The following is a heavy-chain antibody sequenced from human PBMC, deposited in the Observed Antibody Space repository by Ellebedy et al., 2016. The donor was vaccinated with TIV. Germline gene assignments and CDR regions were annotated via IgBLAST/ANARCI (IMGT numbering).Heavy chain of an antibody. CDR2: IYYSGST. CDR1: GGSISSYY. J-gene: IGHJ5*02. CDR3: ARHGGQIAAAGTGWFDP. V-gene: IGHV4-59*08. D-gene: IGHD6-13*01. Sequence: MPSETLSLTCTVSGGSISSYYWSWIRQPPGKGLEWIGYIYYSGSTNYNPSLKIRVTISVDTSKNQFSLKLSSVTAADTAVYYCARHGGQIAAAGTGWFDPWGQGTLVTVSS.